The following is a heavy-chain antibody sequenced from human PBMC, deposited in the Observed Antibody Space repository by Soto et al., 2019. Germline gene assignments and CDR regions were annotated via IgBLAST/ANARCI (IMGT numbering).Heavy chain of an antibody. CDR1: GGSISSYY. CDR2: IYYSGST. J-gene: IGHJ3*02. V-gene: IGHV4-59*01. Sequence: QVQLQESGPGLVKPSETLSLTCTVSGGSISSYYWSWIRQPPGKGLEWIGYIYYSGSTNYNPSLXRXAXISXDTSKNQFSLKLSSVTAADTAVYYCARRYGYAFDIWGQGTMVTVSS. CDR3: ARRYGYAFDI. D-gene: IGHD4-17*01.